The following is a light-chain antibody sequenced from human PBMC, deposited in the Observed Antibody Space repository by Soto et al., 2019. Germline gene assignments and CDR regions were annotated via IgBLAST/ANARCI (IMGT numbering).Light chain of an antibody. J-gene: IGLJ1*01. Sequence: QSALTQPASVSGSPGQSITISCTGTSSDIGRYKYVSWYQLHPGKAPKLMIYEVSNRPSGIPSRFSASKSGNTASLTISGLQAEDEADYYCFSYTRSTAYVFGTGTKLTVL. CDR1: SSDIGRYKY. V-gene: IGLV2-14*01. CDR2: EVS. CDR3: FSYTRSTAYV.